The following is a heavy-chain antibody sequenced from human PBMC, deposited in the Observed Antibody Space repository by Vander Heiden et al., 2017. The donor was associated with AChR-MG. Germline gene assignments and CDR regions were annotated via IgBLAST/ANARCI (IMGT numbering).Heavy chain of an antibody. CDR2: ISYDGSNK. V-gene: IGHV3-30*18. CDR1: GFPFSSYG. CDR3: AKASLVVVAALPHYYYMDV. J-gene: IGHJ6*03. D-gene: IGHD2-15*01. Sequence: QVQLVESGGGVVQPGRSLRLSCAASGFPFSSYGMHWVRQAPGKGLEWVAVISYDGSNKYYADSVKGRFTISRDNSKNTLYLQMNSLRAEDTAVYYCAKASLVVVAALPHYYYMDVWGKGTTVTVSS.